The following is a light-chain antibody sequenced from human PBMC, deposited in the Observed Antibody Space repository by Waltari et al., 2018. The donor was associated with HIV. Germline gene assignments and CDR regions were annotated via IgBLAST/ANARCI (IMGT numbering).Light chain of an antibody. V-gene: IGKV3-15*01. CDR2: GAS. J-gene: IGKJ4*01. Sequence: EIVMPRSPATLAVSPGERATLSCRASQSISINLAWYQQKPGQAPRLLLYGASTRATGIPARFSGSGSGRDFTLTISSLQSEDFAVYYCQQYDNWPPLSFGGGTKVEIK. CDR1: QSISIN. CDR3: QQYDNWPPLS.